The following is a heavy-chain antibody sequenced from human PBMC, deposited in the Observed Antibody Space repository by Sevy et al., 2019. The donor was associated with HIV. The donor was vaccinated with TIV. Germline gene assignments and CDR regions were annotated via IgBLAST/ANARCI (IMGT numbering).Heavy chain of an antibody. CDR3: ARHRDYVTMVRGIDQ. J-gene: IGHJ4*02. Sequence: SETLSLTCTVSGGSISSSGSYWGWIRQPPGKGLEWIGSMYYSGSTYHSPSLKTRITISVDTSKNRFSLGLSSVIAADTAGYYCARHRDYVTMVRGIDQWGQGTLVTVSS. CDR1: GGSISSSGSY. V-gene: IGHV4-39*01. CDR2: MYYSGST. D-gene: IGHD3-10*01.